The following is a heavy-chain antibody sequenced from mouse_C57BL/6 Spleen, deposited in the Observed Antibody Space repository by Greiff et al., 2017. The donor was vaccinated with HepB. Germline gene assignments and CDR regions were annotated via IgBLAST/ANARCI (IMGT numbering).Heavy chain of an antibody. D-gene: IGHD2-4*01. J-gene: IGHJ3*01. Sequence: QVQLQHSGPELVKPGASVKISCKASGYAFSSSWMNWVKQRPGKGLEWIGRIYPGDGDTNYNGKFKGKATLTADKSSSTAYMQLSSLTSEDSAVYFCARNYDYQFAYWGQGTLVTVSA. V-gene: IGHV1-82*01. CDR1: GYAFSSSW. CDR2: IYPGDGDT. CDR3: ARNYDYQFAY.